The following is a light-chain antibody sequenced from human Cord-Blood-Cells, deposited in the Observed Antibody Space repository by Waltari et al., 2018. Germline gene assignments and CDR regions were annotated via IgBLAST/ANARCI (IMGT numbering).Light chain of an antibody. CDR3: QQYYSTPFT. CDR1: QSVLYSSNNKNY. V-gene: IGKV4-1*01. CDR2: WAS. Sequence: DIVMTQSPDSLAVSLGERATIHRKSSQSVLYSSNNKNYLAWYQQKPGQPPKLLIYWASTRESGVPDRFSGSGSGTDFTLTISSLQAEDVAVYYCQQYYSTPFTFGGGTKVEIK. J-gene: IGKJ4*01.